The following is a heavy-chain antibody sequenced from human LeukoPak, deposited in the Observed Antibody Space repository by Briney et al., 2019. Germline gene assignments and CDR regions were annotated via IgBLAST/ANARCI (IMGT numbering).Heavy chain of an antibody. V-gene: IGHV3-21*01. J-gene: IGHJ6*03. CDR2: ISSSSSYI. CDR3: ARYDDSSGYYDYYYYYMDV. D-gene: IGHD3-22*01. Sequence: GGSLRLSCAASGFTFSSYSMNWVRQAPGKGLEWVSSISSSSSYIYYADSVKGRFTISRDNAKNSLYLQMNSLRAEDTAVYYCARYDDSSGYYDYYYYYMDVWGKGTTVTVSS. CDR1: GFTFSSYS.